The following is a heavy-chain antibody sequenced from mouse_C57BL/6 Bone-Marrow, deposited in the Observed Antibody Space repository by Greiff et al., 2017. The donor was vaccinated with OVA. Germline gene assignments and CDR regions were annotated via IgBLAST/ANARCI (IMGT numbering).Heavy chain of an antibody. CDR2: LWRGGST. J-gene: IGHJ4*01. Sequence: QVQLKESGPGLVQPSQSLSITCTVSGFSLTSYGVHWVRQSPGKGLEWLGVLWRGGSTDYNAAFMSRLRITKDNSKSQVFFKMNSLQADDTAIYYCASDGYYAMDYWGQGTSVTVSS. V-gene: IGHV2-5*01. D-gene: IGHD2-3*01. CDR3: ASDGYYAMDY. CDR1: GFSLTSYG.